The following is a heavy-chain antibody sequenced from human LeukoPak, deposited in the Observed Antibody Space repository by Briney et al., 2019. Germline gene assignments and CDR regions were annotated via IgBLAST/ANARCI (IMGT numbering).Heavy chain of an antibody. CDR3: ARSPGSRYAYDDY. CDR2: IYYVGDT. D-gene: IGHD6-13*01. J-gene: IGHJ4*02. CDR1: GGSISSSSYY. Sequence: SETLSLTCTVSGGSISSSSYYWGWIRQPPGKGPEWFGTIYYVGDTYYNPSLQSRVTISVDTSKNQFSLKLSSVTAADTAVYYCARSPGSRYAYDDYWGQGTLVTVSS. V-gene: IGHV4-39*01.